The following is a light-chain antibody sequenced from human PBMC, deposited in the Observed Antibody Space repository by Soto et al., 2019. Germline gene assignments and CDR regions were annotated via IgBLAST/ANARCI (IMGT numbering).Light chain of an antibody. J-gene: IGKJ3*01. CDR2: DAS. CDR3: QQRSNWPFT. CDR1: QSVSSY. Sequence: EIVLTQSPATLSLSPGERATLSCRASQSVSSYLAWYQQKPGQAPRLLISDASNRATGIPARFSGSGSGTDFTLTISSLEPEDFAVYYCQQRSNWPFTCGPGTKVDIK. V-gene: IGKV3-11*01.